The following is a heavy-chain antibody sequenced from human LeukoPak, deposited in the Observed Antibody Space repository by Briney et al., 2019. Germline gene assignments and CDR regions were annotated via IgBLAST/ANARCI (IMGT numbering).Heavy chain of an antibody. D-gene: IGHD4-23*01. CDR1: GFTFTSYT. CDR3: AKVESGNSDY. Sequence: GGSLRLSCAASGFTFTSYTMNWVRQAPGKGLEWVSSIDSTNNFIYYADSVKGRFTISRDNAKNSLFLQMNSLRADDTGVYYCAKVESGNSDYWGQGTLVTVSS. CDR2: IDSTNNFI. J-gene: IGHJ4*02. V-gene: IGHV3-21*01.